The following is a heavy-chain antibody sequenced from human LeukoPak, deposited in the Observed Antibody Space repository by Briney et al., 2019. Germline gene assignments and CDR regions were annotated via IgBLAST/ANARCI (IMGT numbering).Heavy chain of an antibody. CDR1: GFTFSSYS. CDR2: ISSSSSYI. V-gene: IGHV3-21*01. Sequence: RAGGSLRLSCAASGFTFSSYSMNWVRRAPGKGLEWVSSISSSSSYIYYADSVKGRFTISRDNAKNSLYLQMNSLRAEDTAVYYCARAVAGTSDYWGQGTLVTVSS. CDR3: ARAVAGTSDY. D-gene: IGHD6-19*01. J-gene: IGHJ4*02.